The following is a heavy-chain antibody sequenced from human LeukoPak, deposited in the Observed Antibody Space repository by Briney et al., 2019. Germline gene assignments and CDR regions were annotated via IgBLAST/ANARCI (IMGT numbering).Heavy chain of an antibody. D-gene: IGHD6-13*01. CDR2: INPNSGGT. CDR1: GYTFTGYY. J-gene: IGHJ5*02. Sequence: ASVKVSCKASGYTFTGYYMHWVRQAPGQGLEWMGWINPNSGGTNYAQKFQGRVTMTRDTSISTAYMELSRLRSDDTAVYYCARVGAAAGYIRVQGWYNWFDPWGQGTLVTVSS. CDR3: ARVGAAAGYIRVQGWYNWFDP. V-gene: IGHV1-2*02.